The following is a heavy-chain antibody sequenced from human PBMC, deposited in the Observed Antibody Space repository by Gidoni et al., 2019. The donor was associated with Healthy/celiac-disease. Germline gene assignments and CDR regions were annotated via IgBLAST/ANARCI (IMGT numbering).Heavy chain of an antibody. V-gene: IGHV3-73*01. Sequence: EVQLVESGGGLGQPGGSLNTSGEASGFSFGGYPMHWVRQAPGKGLEWVGRSKSKTNNYATAYVASVKDRFIISRDDSKNTAYLQMNSLKTEDTAVYYCGRAAAITFNMLDWGQGTLVTVSS. CDR1: GFSFGGYP. D-gene: IGHD6-25*01. CDR3: GRAAAITFNMLD. CDR2: SKSKTNNYAT. J-gene: IGHJ4*02.